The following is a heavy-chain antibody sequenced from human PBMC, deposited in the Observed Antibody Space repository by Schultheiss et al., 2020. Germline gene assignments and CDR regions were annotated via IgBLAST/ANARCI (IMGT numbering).Heavy chain of an antibody. CDR3: ARDSHGHYYDSSFVFDY. V-gene: IGHV4-61*02. Sequence: SKTLSLNCTVSGGSISSGSYYWSWIRQPAGKGLEWIGRIYTSGSTNYNPSLKSRVTISVDTSKNQFSLKLSSVTAADTAVYYCARDSHGHYYDSSFVFDYWGQGTLVTVSS. CDR1: GGSISSGSYY. CDR2: IYTSGST. J-gene: IGHJ4*02. D-gene: IGHD3-22*01.